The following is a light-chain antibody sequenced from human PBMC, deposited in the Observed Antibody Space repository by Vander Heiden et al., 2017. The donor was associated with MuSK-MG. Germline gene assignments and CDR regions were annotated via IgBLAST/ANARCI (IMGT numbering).Light chain of an antibody. CDR3: QQSDSTPWT. V-gene: IGKV1-39*01. CDR1: QRISSY. Sequence: DIQTNQSPSSLSASVGDRVTITCRASQRISSYLNWYQQKPGKAPKLLIYAASSLQSGVPSRFSGSGSGRDFTLTISRLLPEDFATYYCQQSDSTPWTFGQGTKVEIK. CDR2: AAS. J-gene: IGKJ1*01.